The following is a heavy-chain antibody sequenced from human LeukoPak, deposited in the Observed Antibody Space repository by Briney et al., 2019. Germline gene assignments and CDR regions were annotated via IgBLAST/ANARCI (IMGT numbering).Heavy chain of an antibody. V-gene: IGHV4-31*03. CDR3: ARIVDVWGSYRYYYFDS. CDR1: DGSISSGGFY. Sequence: SQTLSLTCTVSDGSISSGGFYWSRIRQHSGKGLEWIGYIFYSGSTYYNPSLKSRVTISVDTSKNQFSLKVNSVTAADSAVYYCARIVDVWGSYRYYYFDSWGQGTLVTVSS. D-gene: IGHD3-16*02. J-gene: IGHJ4*02. CDR2: IFYSGST.